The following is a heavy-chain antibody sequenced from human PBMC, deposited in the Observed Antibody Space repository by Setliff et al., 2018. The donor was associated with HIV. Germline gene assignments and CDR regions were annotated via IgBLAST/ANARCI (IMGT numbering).Heavy chain of an antibody. CDR3: ARARLLITVRRSFDY. Sequence: KTSETLSLTCAVYGGSFSDHYRSWIRQPPGKGLEWIGEINHSGSTNYNSSLKSRVTISVDTSKNQFSLKLNSVTAADTAVYYCARARLLITVRRSFDYWGQGTLVTVSS. V-gene: IGHV4-34*01. CDR2: INHSGST. D-gene: IGHD5-12*01. CDR1: GGSFSDHY. J-gene: IGHJ4*02.